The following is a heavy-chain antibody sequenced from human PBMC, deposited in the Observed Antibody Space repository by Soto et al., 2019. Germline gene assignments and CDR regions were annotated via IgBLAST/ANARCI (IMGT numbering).Heavy chain of an antibody. Sequence: GGSLRLSCAASGFTFSRASVHWVRQAPGQGLEWVSSISSSSSYIYYADSVKGRFTISRDNAKNSLYLQMNSLRAEDTAVYYCARDPNSSSWYVPYYYYYGMDVWGQGT. V-gene: IGHV3-21*01. CDR1: GFTFSRAS. CDR3: ARDPNSSSWYVPYYYYYGMDV. D-gene: IGHD6-13*01. CDR2: ISSSSSYI. J-gene: IGHJ6*02.